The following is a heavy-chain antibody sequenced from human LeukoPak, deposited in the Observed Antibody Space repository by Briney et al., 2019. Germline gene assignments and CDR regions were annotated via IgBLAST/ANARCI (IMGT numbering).Heavy chain of an antibody. D-gene: IGHD6-6*01. Sequence: GGSLRLSCAASGFTFSTYWMHWVRQDPGKGLLWVSSIKGDGTITNYADSVKGRFTISRDNAKNALYLQMNSLGVEDTAVYFCAKMSSSSSSDDYWGQGTLVTVSS. CDR1: GFTFSTYW. J-gene: IGHJ4*02. CDR2: IKGDGTIT. V-gene: IGHV3-74*01. CDR3: AKMSSSSSSDDY.